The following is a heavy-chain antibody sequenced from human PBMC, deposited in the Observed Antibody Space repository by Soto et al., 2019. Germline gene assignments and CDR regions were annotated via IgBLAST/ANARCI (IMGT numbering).Heavy chain of an antibody. D-gene: IGHD2-2*01. CDR3: TTEGKGYCISTSCYDYSYGMDV. CDR2: IKSKTDGGTT. V-gene: IGHV3-15*07. CDR1: GFTCSNAC. Sequence: GGSLRLSCAASGFTCSNACINWVRQAPGKGLEWVGRIKSKTDGGTTDYAAPVKGRFTISRDDSKNTLYLQMNSLKTEDTAVYYCTTEGKGYCISTSCYDYSYGMDVWGQGPTVTVLL. J-gene: IGHJ6*02.